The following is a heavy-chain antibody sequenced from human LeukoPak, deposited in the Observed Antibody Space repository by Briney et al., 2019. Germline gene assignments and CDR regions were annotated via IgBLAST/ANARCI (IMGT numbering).Heavy chain of an antibody. J-gene: IGHJ4*02. CDR2: IWYDGSNK. Sequence: GGSLRLSCAASGFTFSTYGMHWVRQAPGKGLEWVAVIWYDGSNKYYVDSVKGRFTTSRDNSKNTLYLQMNSLRAEDTAVYYCARDGPAYCGGDCYWDYWGQGTLVTVSS. D-gene: IGHD2-21*02. V-gene: IGHV3-33*01. CDR3: ARDGPAYCGGDCYWDY. CDR1: GFTFSTYG.